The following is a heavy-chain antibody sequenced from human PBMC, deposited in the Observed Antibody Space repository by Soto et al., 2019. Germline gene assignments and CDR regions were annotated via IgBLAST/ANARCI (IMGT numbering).Heavy chain of an antibody. CDR3: ARVGPPADP. CDR1: GGTFTSYA. V-gene: IGHV1-3*01. CDR2: INAGNVDR. Sequence: LKVSCKAAGGTFTSYAMHCGRRSPGGRGELRGGINAGNVDRKYSQNFQGRVTITRDTSASTAYMELSSLRSEDTAVYYCARVGPPADPWGQGTLVTVSS. J-gene: IGHJ5*02.